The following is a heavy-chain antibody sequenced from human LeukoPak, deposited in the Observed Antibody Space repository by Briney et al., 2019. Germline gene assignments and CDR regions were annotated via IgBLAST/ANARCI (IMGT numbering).Heavy chain of an antibody. J-gene: IGHJ4*02. CDR3: ASLQSGGVDS. D-gene: IGHD3-10*01. CDR1: GGSISRISYY. CDR2: IYYSGST. V-gene: IGHV4-39*01. Sequence: PSETLSLTCTVSGGSISRISYYWGWVRQPPGKGLEWIGSIYYSGSTYYNPPLKSRVTISVDTSKNQFSLKLNSVTASDTAVYFCASLQSGGVDSWGQGTLVTVSS.